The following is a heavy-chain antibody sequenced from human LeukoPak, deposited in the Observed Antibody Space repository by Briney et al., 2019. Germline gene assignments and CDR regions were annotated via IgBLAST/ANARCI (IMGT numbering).Heavy chain of an antibody. J-gene: IGHJ3*02. D-gene: IGHD3-10*01. CDR2: IYHSGST. CDR3: ARWEVRLNAFEM. Sequence: SETLSLTCTVSGGSISSYYWSWIRQPPGKGLEWIGYIYHSGSTDYNPSLKSRVTISVDTSKSQFSLKLTSVTAADTAVYYYARWEVRLNAFEMWGQGTMVTVSS. CDR1: GGSISSYY. V-gene: IGHV4-4*09.